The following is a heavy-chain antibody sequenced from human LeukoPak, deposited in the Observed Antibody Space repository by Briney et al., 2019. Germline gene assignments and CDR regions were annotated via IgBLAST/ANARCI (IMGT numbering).Heavy chain of an antibody. J-gene: IGHJ4*02. V-gene: IGHV1-18*01. CDR3: QRITIFGVVIDFDY. CDR2: ISVNNGNT. Sequence: DSVQVSCKASGYAFSFYGINWVRQAPGQGLEWMGFISVNNGNTHYAEKFQGRVTMATDTSTSTAYLEVRSLRSDDTAVYYCQRITIFGVVIDFDYWGPGTLVTVSS. CDR1: GYAFSFYG. D-gene: IGHD3-3*01.